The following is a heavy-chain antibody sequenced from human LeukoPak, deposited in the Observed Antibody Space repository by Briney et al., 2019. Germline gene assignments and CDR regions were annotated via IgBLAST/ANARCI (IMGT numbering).Heavy chain of an antibody. CDR1: GFTFSSYA. CDR3: ARGIVGATGSG. D-gene: IGHD1-26*01. Sequence: PGGSLRLSCAASGFTFSSYAMSWVRQAPGKGLEWVSGINWNGGSTGYADSVKGRFTISRDNAKNSLYLQMNSLRAEDTALYYCARGIVGATGSGWGQGTMVTVSS. J-gene: IGHJ3*01. CDR2: INWNGGST. V-gene: IGHV3-20*04.